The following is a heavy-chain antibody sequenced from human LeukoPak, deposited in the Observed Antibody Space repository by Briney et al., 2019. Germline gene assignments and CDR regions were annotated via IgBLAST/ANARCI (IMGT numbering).Heavy chain of an antibody. CDR3: ARLVGSSVVAATSDWFDP. CDR2: IYPGDSDT. Sequence: GESLKISCKGSGYSFTSYWIGWVRQMPGKGLEWMGIIYPGDSDTRYSPSFQGQVTISADKSISTAYLQWSSLKASDTAMYYCARLVGSSVVAATSDWFDPWGQGTLVTVSS. D-gene: IGHD2-15*01. V-gene: IGHV5-51*01. CDR1: GYSFTSYW. J-gene: IGHJ5*02.